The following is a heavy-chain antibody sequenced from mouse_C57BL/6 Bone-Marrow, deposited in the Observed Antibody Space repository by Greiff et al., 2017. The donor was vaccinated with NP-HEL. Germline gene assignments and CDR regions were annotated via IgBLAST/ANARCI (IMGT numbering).Heavy chain of an antibody. CDR3: TTGYGSSYDAMDY. Sequence: VQLQQSGAELVRPGASVKLSCTASGFNIKDDYMHWVKQRPEQGLEWIGWIDPENGDTESASKFQGKATITADTSSNTAYLQLSSLTSEDTAVYYCTTGYGSSYDAMDYWGQGTSVTVSS. CDR2: IDPENGDT. CDR1: GFNIKDDY. D-gene: IGHD1-1*01. J-gene: IGHJ4*01. V-gene: IGHV14-4*01.